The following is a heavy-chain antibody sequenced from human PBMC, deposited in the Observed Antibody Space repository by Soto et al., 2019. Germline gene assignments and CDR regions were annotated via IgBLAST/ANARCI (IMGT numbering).Heavy chain of an antibody. CDR2: IRSKAYGGTT. D-gene: IGHD3-10*01. CDR3: RIGGFGELSVHYYYYYMDV. J-gene: IGHJ6*03. CDR1: GFTFGDYA. V-gene: IGHV3-49*03. Sequence: PGGSLRLSCTASGFTFGDYAMSWFRQAPGKGLEWVGFIRSKAYGGTTEYAASVKGRFTISRDDSKSIAYLQMNSLKTEDTAVYYCRIGGFGELSVHYYYYYMDVWGKGTTVTVSS.